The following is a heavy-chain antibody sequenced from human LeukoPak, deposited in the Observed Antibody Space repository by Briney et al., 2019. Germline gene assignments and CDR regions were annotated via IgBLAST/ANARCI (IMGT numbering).Heavy chain of an antibody. D-gene: IGHD5/OR15-5a*01. CDR1: GFTFSSYA. CDR3: ARSVSGVWLFDY. J-gene: IGHJ4*02. Sequence: GGSLRLSCAASGFTFSSYAMHWVRQAPGKGLEWVAVISYDGSNKYYADSVKGRFTISRDNSKNRLYLQMSDLRAEDTAVYFCARSVSGVWLFDYWGRGTLVTVSS. V-gene: IGHV3-30-3*01. CDR2: ISYDGSNK.